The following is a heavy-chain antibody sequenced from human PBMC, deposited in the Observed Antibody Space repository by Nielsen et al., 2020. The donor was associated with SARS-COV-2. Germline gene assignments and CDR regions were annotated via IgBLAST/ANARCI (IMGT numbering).Heavy chain of an antibody. CDR2: ISSSSSYI. CDR1: GVTFSSYS. CDR3: AKDLAVAGPGYFDY. V-gene: IGHV3-21*01. J-gene: IGHJ4*02. Sequence: GGSLRLSCAASGVTFSSYSMNWVRQAPGKGLEWVSSISSSSSYIYYADSVKGRFTISRDNAKNSLYLQMNSLRAEDTAVYYCAKDLAVAGPGYFDYWCQGTLVTVSS. D-gene: IGHD6-19*01.